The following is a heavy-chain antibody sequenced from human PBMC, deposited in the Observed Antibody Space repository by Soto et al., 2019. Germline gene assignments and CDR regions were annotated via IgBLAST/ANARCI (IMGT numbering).Heavy chain of an antibody. D-gene: IGHD2-2*01. V-gene: IGHV4-4*02. CDR1: GGSISSSNW. Sequence: PSETLSLTCAVSGGSISSSNWWNWVRQPPGKGLEWIGEIHHSGSTNYNPSLKSRVTISVDKSKNQFSLKLNSVTAADTAVYYCARARQGCSSTSCYFDPWGQGTLVTVSS. CDR3: ARARQGCSSTSCYFDP. J-gene: IGHJ5*02. CDR2: IHHSGST.